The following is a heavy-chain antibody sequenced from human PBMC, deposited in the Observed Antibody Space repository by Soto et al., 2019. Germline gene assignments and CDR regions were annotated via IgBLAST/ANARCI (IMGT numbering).Heavy chain of an antibody. CDR3: ARRSGYNFYYNYYGMDV. V-gene: IGHV4-39*01. Sequence: PSETLSLTCTVSGGSISSSNNYWGWIRQPPGKGLEWIGTIYYSGSTYYNPSLKSRVTISVDTSKNQSSLKLTSVTAADTTVYYCARRSGYNFYYNYYGMDVWGQGTTVTVSS. D-gene: IGHD3-22*01. CDR1: GGSISSSNNY. J-gene: IGHJ6*02. CDR2: IYYSGST.